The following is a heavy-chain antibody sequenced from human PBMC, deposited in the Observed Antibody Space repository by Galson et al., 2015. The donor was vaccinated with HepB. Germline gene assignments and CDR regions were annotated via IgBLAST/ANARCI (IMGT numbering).Heavy chain of an antibody. Sequence: SLRLSCAASGFTFSDYWMSWVRQAPGKGLEWVANIKQDGSEKHYVDSVKGRFTISRDNAKNSQYLQMNSLRAEDTAVYYCARSFGLPLGYWGQGTLVTVSS. CDR1: GFTFSDYW. J-gene: IGHJ4*02. D-gene: IGHD3/OR15-3a*01. V-gene: IGHV3-7*03. CDR3: ARSFGLPLGY. CDR2: IKQDGSEK.